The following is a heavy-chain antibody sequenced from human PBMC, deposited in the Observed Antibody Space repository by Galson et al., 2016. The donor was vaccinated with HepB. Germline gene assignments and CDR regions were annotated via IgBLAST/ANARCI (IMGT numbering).Heavy chain of an antibody. J-gene: IGHJ4*02. V-gene: IGHV1-2*02. CDR1: GYTFNGYY. Sequence: SVKVSCKASGYTFNGYYIHWVRQAPGQGLEWMGWINPNIGDTNYAQKFQGRVTMTRDTSITTAYMELSTLRSDDMAVYFCARATSCSAGTCYASYFDYWGQGTLVTVSS. CDR3: ARATSCSAGTCYASYFDY. D-gene: IGHD2-15*01. CDR2: INPNIGDT.